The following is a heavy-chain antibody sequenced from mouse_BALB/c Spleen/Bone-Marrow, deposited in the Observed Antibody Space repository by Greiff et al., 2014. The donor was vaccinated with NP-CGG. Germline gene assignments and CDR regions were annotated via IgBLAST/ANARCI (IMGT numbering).Heavy chain of an antibody. J-gene: IGHJ4*01. CDR1: GFNIKDYY. D-gene: IGHD2-1*01. CDR2: IDPENGDT. Sequence: EVQVVESGAELVRSGASVKLSCTASGFNIKDYYMHWVKQRPEQGLEWIGWIDPENGDTEYAPKFQSKATMTADTSSNTAYLQLSSLTSEDTAVYYCNGNYYAMDYWGQGTSVTVSS. CDR3: NGNYYAMDY. V-gene: IGHV14-4*02.